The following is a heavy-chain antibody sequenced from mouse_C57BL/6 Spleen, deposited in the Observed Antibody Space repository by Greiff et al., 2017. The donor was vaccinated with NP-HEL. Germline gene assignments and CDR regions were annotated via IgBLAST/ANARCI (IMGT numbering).Heavy chain of an antibody. V-gene: IGHV1-52*01. J-gene: IGHJ4*01. Sequence: QVQLQQPGAELVRPGSSVKLSCKASGYTFTSYWMHWVKQRPIQGLEWIGNIDPSDSETHYNQKFKDKATLTVDKSSSTAYMQLSSLTSEDSAVYYWAVKRIYDGYFYAMDYWGQGTSVTVSS. CDR2: IDPSDSET. CDR1: GYTFTSYW. D-gene: IGHD2-3*01. CDR3: AVKRIYDGYFYAMDY.